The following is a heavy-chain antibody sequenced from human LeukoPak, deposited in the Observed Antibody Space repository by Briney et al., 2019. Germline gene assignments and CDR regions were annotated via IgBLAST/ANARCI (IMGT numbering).Heavy chain of an antibody. D-gene: IGHD4-17*01. Sequence: PGGSLRLSCAGSGFAFNRYGMTWVRQAPGKGLGGVSYISGSSGTINYADSVKGRLTISRDNAKNSLFLQMNGLRVEDTAVYFCAREHDYGDSAFDFWGRGALVTVSS. CDR3: AREHDYGDSAFDF. CDR1: GFAFNRYG. J-gene: IGHJ4*02. V-gene: IGHV3-48*04. CDR2: ISGSSGTI.